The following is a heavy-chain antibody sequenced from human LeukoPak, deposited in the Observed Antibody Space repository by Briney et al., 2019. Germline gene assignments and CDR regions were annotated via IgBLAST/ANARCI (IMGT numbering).Heavy chain of an antibody. J-gene: IGHJ4*02. CDR2: ISYDGSNK. V-gene: IGHV3-30*18. Sequence: GGSLRLSCTASGFSFSNYGMHWVRQDPGKGLEWVAVISYDGSNKYYADSVKGRFTISRDNSKNTLYLQMNSLRAEDTVVYYCAKGSGGGAFPRGYGGYFFDYWGQGTLVTVSS. D-gene: IGHD4-23*01. CDR1: GFSFSNYG. CDR3: AKGSGGGAFPRGYGGYFFDY.